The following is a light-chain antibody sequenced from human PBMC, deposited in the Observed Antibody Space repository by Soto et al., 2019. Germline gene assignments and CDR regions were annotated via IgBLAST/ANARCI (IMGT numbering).Light chain of an antibody. J-gene: IGLJ1*01. CDR2: DVN. Sequence: QSVLTQPRSVSGSPGQSVTISCTGTISDVGDYNYVSWHQQHPGKAPKLMIYDVNKRPSGVPNRFSASKSGNTASLTISGLQADDEADYYCCSYSGNYTYVFGTGTKVTVL. CDR3: CSYSGNYTYV. V-gene: IGLV2-11*01. CDR1: ISDVGDYNY.